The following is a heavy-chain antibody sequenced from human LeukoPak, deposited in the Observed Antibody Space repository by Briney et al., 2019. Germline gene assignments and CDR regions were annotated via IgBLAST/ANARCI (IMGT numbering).Heavy chain of an antibody. V-gene: IGHV4-59*01. CDR3: ARARYSSSWACDY. Sequence: SETLSLTCTVSGGSISSYYWSWIRQPPGKGLEWIGYIYYSGSTNYNPSLKSRVTISVDTSKNQFSLKLSSATAADTAVYYCARARYSSSWACDYWGQGTLVTVSS. J-gene: IGHJ4*02. D-gene: IGHD6-13*01. CDR2: IYYSGST. CDR1: GGSISSYY.